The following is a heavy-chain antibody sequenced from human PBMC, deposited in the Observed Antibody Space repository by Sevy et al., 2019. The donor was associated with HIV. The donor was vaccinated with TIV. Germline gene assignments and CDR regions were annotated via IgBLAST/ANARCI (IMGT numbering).Heavy chain of an antibody. D-gene: IGHD3-16*02. CDR2: ISYDGSNK. Sequence: GGSLRLSCAASGFTFSSYAMHWVRQAPGKGLEWVAVISYDGSNKYYADSGKGRSTISRDNSKNTLYLQMNSLRAEDTAVYYCARGSDDYVWGSYRAVDYWGQGTLVTVSS. J-gene: IGHJ4*02. CDR3: ARGSDDYVWGSYRAVDY. CDR1: GFTFSSYA. V-gene: IGHV3-30-3*01.